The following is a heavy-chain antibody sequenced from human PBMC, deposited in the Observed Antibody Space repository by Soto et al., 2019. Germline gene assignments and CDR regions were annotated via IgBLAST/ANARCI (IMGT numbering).Heavy chain of an antibody. J-gene: IGHJ3*02. D-gene: IGHD3-10*01. CDR2: IYYSGST. CDR1: GGSISSYY. CDR3: ARDIIGVRGVNRRAFES. Sequence: SETLSLTCTVSGGSISSYYWSWIRQPPGKGLEWIGYIYYSGSTNYNPSLKSRVTISVDTSKNQFSLKLSSVTAADTAVYYCARDIIGVRGVNRRAFESWGQGTMVTVSS. V-gene: IGHV4-59*01.